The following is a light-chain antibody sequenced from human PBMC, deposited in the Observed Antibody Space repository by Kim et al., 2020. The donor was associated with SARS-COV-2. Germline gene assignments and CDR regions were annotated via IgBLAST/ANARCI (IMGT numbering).Light chain of an antibody. CDR2: KDT. J-gene: IGLJ2*01. Sequence: VSPGQTARITSSGDVLAKKYARWFQQKPGQAPVLVIYKDTERPSGIPERFSGSSSGTTVTLTISGAQVGDEGDYYCYSYSAAGEPLLGGGTKLTVL. CDR3: YSYSAAGEPL. V-gene: IGLV3-27*01. CDR1: VLAKKY.